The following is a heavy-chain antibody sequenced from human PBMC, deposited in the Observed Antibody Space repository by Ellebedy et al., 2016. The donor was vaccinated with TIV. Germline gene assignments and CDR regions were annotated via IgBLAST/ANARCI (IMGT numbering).Heavy chain of an antibody. CDR1: GFTFSRHW. CDR2: INGDGGFT. J-gene: IGHJ4*01. Sequence: GESLKISCAASGFTFSRHWMHWIRQAPGKGLVWLLRINGDGGFTSHADFVKGRFTISRDNAKNTLYLQMNSLKAEDTAMYYCSTLSDTGYWGHGTLVTVSS. V-gene: IGHV3-74*01. D-gene: IGHD2-21*02. CDR3: STLSDTGY.